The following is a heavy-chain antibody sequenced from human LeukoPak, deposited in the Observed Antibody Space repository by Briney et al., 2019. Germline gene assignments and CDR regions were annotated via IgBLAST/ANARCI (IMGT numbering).Heavy chain of an antibody. CDR1: GFSFGSYS. CDR3: AMDGPNTAMDPFDY. V-gene: IGHV3-48*04. J-gene: IGHJ4*02. Sequence: GGSLRLSCAASGFSFGSYSMNWVRQAPGKGLEWVSYISSSSSTIYYADSVKGRFTISRDNAKNSLYLQMNSLRAEDTAVYYCAMDGPNTAMDPFDYWGQGTLVTVSS. CDR2: ISSSSSTI. D-gene: IGHD5-18*01.